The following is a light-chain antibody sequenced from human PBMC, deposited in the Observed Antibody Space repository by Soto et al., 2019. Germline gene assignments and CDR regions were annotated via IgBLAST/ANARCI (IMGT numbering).Light chain of an antibody. CDR1: SSDIGRYNY. J-gene: IGLJ1*01. Sequence: SALTQPASVSGSPGQSITISCTGTSSDIGRYNYVSWYQQHPGKAPKLMIYDVSDRPSGVSNRFSGSKSGNTASLTISGLQAEDEADYYCSSYTSSSTPYVFGTGTKLTVL. V-gene: IGLV2-14*03. CDR3: SSYTSSSTPYV. CDR2: DVS.